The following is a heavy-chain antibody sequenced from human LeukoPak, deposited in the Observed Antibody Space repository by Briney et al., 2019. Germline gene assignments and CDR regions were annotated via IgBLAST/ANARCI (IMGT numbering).Heavy chain of an antibody. Sequence: RGSLRLSCEASGFTDSSIFMGWVRQAPGKSLEWVSIIHISATTYYADSVKGRFTISRDSFKNTLYLQMNSLRAEDTAVYYCARERGSDLGQGTLVTVSS. CDR1: GFTDSSIF. V-gene: IGHV3-53*01. CDR2: IHISATT. J-gene: IGHJ4*02. CDR3: ARERGSD. D-gene: IGHD2-15*01.